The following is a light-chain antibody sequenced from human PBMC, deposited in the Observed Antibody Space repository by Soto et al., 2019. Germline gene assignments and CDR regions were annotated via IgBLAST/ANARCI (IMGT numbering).Light chain of an antibody. CDR3: SSSAGGTSWV. CDR2: EVS. V-gene: IGLV2-23*02. Sequence: QSALTQPASVSGSPGQSITISCTGTTSNVGNYNFVSWYQHHPGKAPKLIIYEVSRWPSGVSVRFSGSKSGNTASLTISGLRAEDEADYYCSSSAGGTSWVFGGGTKLTVL. CDR1: TSNVGNYNF. J-gene: IGLJ3*02.